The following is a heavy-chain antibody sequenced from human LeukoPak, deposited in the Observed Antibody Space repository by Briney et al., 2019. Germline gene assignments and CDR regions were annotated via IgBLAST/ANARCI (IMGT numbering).Heavy chain of an antibody. Sequence: SVKVSCKASGGTFSSYAISWVRQAPGQGLEWMGRIIPIFGTANYAQKFQGRVTMTTDTSTSTAYMELRSLRSDDTAVYYCARARGYCSSTSCYPFDYWGQGTLVTVSS. D-gene: IGHD2-2*01. CDR1: GGTFSSYA. V-gene: IGHV1-69*05. J-gene: IGHJ4*02. CDR2: IIPIFGTA. CDR3: ARARGYCSSTSCYPFDY.